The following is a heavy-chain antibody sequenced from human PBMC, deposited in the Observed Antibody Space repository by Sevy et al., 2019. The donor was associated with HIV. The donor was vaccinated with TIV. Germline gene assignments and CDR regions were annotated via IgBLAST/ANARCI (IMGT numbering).Heavy chain of an antibody. CDR2: ISAYNGNT. D-gene: IGHD6-19*01. CDR3: ASEGVAISNGWYYDS. J-gene: IGHJ4*02. V-gene: IGHV1-18*01. Sequence: ASVKVSCKASGYTFTSYGISWVRQAPGQGFEWMGWISAYNGNTNYPQKLQGRVTMTTDTSTSTAYMALRCMRSDDTAVDYCASEGVAISNGWYYDSWGQGTLVTVSS. CDR1: GYTFTSYG.